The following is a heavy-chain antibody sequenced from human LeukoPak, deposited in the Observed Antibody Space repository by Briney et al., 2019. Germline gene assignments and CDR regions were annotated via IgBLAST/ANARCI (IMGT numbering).Heavy chain of an antibody. D-gene: IGHD3-9*01. CDR2: IYYSGST. V-gene: IGHV4-39*01. CDR3: ARGLGSGLTGRIDY. CDR1: GGSISSSSYY. Sequence: PSETLSLTCTVSGGSISSSSYYWGWIRQPPGKGLEWIGSIYYSGSTYYNPSLKSRVTISVDTSKNQFSLKLSSVTAADTAVYYCARGLGSGLTGRIDYWGQGTLVTVSS. J-gene: IGHJ4*02.